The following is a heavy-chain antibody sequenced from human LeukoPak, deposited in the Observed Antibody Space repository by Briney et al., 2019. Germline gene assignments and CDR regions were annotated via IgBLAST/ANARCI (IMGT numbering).Heavy chain of an antibody. J-gene: IGHJ4*02. Sequence: GGSLRLSCAASGFTFSSYAMSWVRQAPGKGLEWVSAISGSGGSTYYADSVKGRFTISRDNSKNTLYLQMNSLRAEDTAVYYCAKGGLRGPQSGVLAFDYWGQGTLVTVSS. D-gene: IGHD3-16*02. CDR1: GFTFSSYA. V-gene: IGHV3-23*01. CDR3: AKGGLRGPQSGVLAFDY. CDR2: ISGSGGST.